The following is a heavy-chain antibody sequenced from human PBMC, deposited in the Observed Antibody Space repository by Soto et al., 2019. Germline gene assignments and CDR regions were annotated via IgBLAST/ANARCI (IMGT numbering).Heavy chain of an antibody. J-gene: IGHJ5*02. CDR3: ARVPDR. CDR2: IYYSGIT. Sequence: PSETLSLTCTVSGGSISSYYWSWIRQPPGKGLEWIGYIYYSGITYYNPSLKSRVTISVDRSKNQFSLKLSSVTAADTAVYYCARVPDRWGQGTLVTVSS. D-gene: IGHD2-2*01. V-gene: IGHV4-59*12. CDR1: GGSISSYY.